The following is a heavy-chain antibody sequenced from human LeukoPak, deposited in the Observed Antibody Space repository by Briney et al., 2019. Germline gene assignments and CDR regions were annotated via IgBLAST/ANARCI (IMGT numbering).Heavy chain of an antibody. D-gene: IGHD3-16*01. CDR2: ISSSSDYI. CDR1: GFSFSDFY. Sequence: GGSLRLSCVASGFSFSDFYMSWIRQAPGKGLEWVSYISSSSDYINYADSVKGRFTISRDNAKNSLYLQMNSLRAGDTAVYYCARSPRVMITFGGADYWGQGTLVTVSS. V-gene: IGHV3-11*03. J-gene: IGHJ4*02. CDR3: ARSPRVMITFGGADY.